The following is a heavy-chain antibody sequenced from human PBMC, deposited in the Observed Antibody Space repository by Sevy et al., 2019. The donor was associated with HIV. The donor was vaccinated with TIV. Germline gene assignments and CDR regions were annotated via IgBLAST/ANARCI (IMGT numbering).Heavy chain of an antibody. CDR3: ATEWGFYDSSGYSLEAFDI. D-gene: IGHD3-22*01. Sequence: ASVKVSCKASGGTFSTYGVSWVRQVPGQGLEWMGGILPIIGTANYSQNYQGRVTITADESPPATYMEMSSLRSEDTAVYYCATEWGFYDSSGYSLEAFDIWGQGQWSPSPQ. V-gene: IGHV1-69*13. CDR2: ILPIIGTA. CDR1: GGTFSTYG. J-gene: IGHJ3*02.